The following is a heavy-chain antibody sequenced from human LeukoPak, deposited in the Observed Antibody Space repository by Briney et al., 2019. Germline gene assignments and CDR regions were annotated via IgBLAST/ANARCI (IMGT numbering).Heavy chain of an antibody. CDR2: IIPIFGTA. Sequence: ASVKVSCKASGGTFSSYAISWVRQAPGQGLVWMGGIIPIFGTANYAQKFQGRVTITADESTSTAYMGLSSLRSEDTAVYYCARALRMYCSGGSCYSGGWFDPWGQGTLVTVSS. CDR1: GGTFSSYA. V-gene: IGHV1-69*01. CDR3: ARALRMYCSGGSCYSGGWFDP. J-gene: IGHJ5*02. D-gene: IGHD2-15*01.